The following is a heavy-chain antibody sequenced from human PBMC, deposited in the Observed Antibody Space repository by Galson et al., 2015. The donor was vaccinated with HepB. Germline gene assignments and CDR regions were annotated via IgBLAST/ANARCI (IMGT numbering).Heavy chain of an antibody. CDR2: TNPEESEK. J-gene: IGHJ4*02. CDR3: ARDVLGGHFDF. CDR1: GFSFDTFW. D-gene: IGHD3-3*02. Sequence: SLRLSCAVSGFSFDTFWMAWVRQAPGRGLEWVANTNPEESEKYYVDSVKGRFTISRDNAKKSLYLQMNSLRADDTAVYYCARDVLGGHFDFWGQGTLVTVSS. V-gene: IGHV3-7*03.